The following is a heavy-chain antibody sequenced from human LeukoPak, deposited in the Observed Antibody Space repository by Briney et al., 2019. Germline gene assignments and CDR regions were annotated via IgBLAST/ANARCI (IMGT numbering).Heavy chain of an antibody. J-gene: IGHJ5*02. V-gene: IGHV4-34*01. Sequence: PSETLSLTCTVSGGSISSYYWSWIRQPPGKGLEWIGEINHSGGTNYNPSLKSRVTISVDTSKNQFSLKLSSVTAADTAVYYCARGPDIVVVVAAGASWFDPWGQGTLVTVSS. CDR1: GGSISSYY. CDR2: INHSGGT. D-gene: IGHD2-15*01. CDR3: ARGPDIVVVVAAGASWFDP.